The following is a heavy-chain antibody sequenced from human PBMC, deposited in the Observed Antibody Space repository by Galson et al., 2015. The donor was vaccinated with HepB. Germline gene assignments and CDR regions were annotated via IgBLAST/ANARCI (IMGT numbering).Heavy chain of an antibody. Sequence: ETLSLTCTVSGGSISSSSYYWGWIRQPPGKGLEWIGSIYYSGSTYYNPSLTSRVTISVDTSKNQFSLKLSSVTAADTAVYYCARHRVGALFDYWGQGTLVTVSS. CDR3: ARHRVGALFDY. CDR2: IYYSGST. V-gene: IGHV4-39*01. CDR1: GGSISSSSYY. J-gene: IGHJ4*02. D-gene: IGHD1-26*01.